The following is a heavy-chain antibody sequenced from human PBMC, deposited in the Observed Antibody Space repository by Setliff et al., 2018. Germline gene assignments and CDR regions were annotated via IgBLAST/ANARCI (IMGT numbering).Heavy chain of an antibody. CDR2: ICHSGST. D-gene: IGHD3-16*01. V-gene: IGHV4-38-2*01. CDR1: GYSISSGYC. J-gene: IGHJ6*02. Sequence: SETLSLTCDVSGYSISSGYCWGWIRQPPGKGLEWIGSICHSGSTHYNPSLKSRVTMSIDTSKNQLSLKLSSVTAADTAVYYCARSMIQRNYYCGLGVWGQGTTVTVSS. CDR3: ARSMIQRNYYCGLGV.